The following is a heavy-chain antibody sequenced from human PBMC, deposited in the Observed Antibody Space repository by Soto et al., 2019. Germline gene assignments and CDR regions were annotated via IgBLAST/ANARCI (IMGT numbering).Heavy chain of an antibody. Sequence: SETLSLTCAVYGGSFSGYYWSWIRQPPGKGLEWIGEINHSGSTNYNPSLKSRVTISVDTSKNQFSLKLSSVTAADTAVYYCARGVDSGSSEGPDAFDIWGQGTMVTVSS. CDR1: GGSFSGYY. CDR3: ARGVDSGSSEGPDAFDI. V-gene: IGHV4-34*01. CDR2: INHSGST. J-gene: IGHJ3*02. D-gene: IGHD5-12*01.